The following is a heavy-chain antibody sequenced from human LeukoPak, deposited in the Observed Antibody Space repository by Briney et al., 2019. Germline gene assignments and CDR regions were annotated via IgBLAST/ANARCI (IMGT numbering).Heavy chain of an antibody. CDR2: IYYSGST. Sequence: PSETLSLTCTVSGYSISSYYWSWIRQPPGKGLEWIGYIYYSGSTNYNPSLKSRVTISVDTSKNQFSLKLSSVTAADTAVYYCARARDYGDYFDYWGQGTLVTVSS. J-gene: IGHJ4*02. CDR3: ARARDYGDYFDY. V-gene: IGHV4-59*01. CDR1: GYSISSYY. D-gene: IGHD4-17*01.